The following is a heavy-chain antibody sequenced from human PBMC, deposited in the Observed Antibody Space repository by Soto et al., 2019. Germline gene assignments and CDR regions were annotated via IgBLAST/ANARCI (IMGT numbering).Heavy chain of an antibody. CDR3: ARHDIVVVPAAIPGYFYY. CDR2: IYYSGST. Sequence: QLQLQESGPGLVKPSETLSLTCTVSGGSISSSSYYWGWIRQPPGKGLEWIGSIYYSGSTYYNPSLKSRVTISVDTSKDQFSLKLSSVTAADTAVYYCARHDIVVVPAAIPGYFYYWGQGTLVTVAS. CDR1: GGSISSSSYY. V-gene: IGHV4-39*01. J-gene: IGHJ4*02. D-gene: IGHD2-2*02.